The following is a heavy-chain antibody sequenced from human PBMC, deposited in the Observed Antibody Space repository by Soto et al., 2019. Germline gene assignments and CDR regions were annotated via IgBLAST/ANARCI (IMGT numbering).Heavy chain of an antibody. V-gene: IGHV4-39*01. CDR3: ARADTAMAPTGS. Sequence: SETLSLTCAVSGGSSRQSSYFWGWIRQPPGKGLEWIASVYYSGTPYYNPSLKSRVTISIDTSKTQISLKLKSLAAADTAVYYCARADTAMAPTGSWGQGILVTVSS. D-gene: IGHD5-18*01. CDR2: VYYSGTP. CDR1: GGSSRQSSYF. J-gene: IGHJ5*02.